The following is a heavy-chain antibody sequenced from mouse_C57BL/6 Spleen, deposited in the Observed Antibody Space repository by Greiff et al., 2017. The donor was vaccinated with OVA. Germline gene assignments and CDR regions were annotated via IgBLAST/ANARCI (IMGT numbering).Heavy chain of an antibody. V-gene: IGHV1-52*01. Sequence: VQLQQPGAELVRPGSSVKLSCKASGYTFTSYWMHWVKQRPIQGLEWIGNIDPSDSETHYNQKFKDKATLTVDKSSSTAYMQLSSLTSEDSAVYYCARGIYDYDVRFAYWGQGTLVTVSA. D-gene: IGHD2-4*01. CDR1: GYTFTSYW. CDR2: IDPSDSET. CDR3: ARGIYDYDVRFAY. J-gene: IGHJ3*01.